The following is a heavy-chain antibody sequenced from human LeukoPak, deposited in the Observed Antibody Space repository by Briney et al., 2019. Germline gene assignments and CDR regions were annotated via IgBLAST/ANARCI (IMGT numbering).Heavy chain of an antibody. CDR2: INHSGST. J-gene: IGHJ6*03. D-gene: IGHD3-3*01. CDR1: GGSFSGYY. Sequence: SETLSLTCAVYGGSFSGYYWSWIRQPPGRGLEWIGEINHSGSTNYNPSLKSRVTISVDTSKNQFSLKLSSVTAADTAVYYCARGCLDFWSGYYYASYYYYMDVWGKGTTVTVSS. CDR3: ARGCLDFWSGYYYASYYYYMDV. V-gene: IGHV4-34*01.